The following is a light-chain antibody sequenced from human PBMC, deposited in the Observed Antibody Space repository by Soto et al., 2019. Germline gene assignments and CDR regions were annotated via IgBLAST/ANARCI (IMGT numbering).Light chain of an antibody. CDR1: SSDVGGYDY. Sequence: QSALTQPASVSGSPGQSITLSCTGTSSDVGGYDYVSWYQQHPGKAPKLIISEVSNRPSGVSNRFSGSKSGNMASLTISGLQAEDEADYYCSSYSSSSIWVFGGGTKVTVL. J-gene: IGLJ3*02. V-gene: IGLV2-14*01. CDR2: EVS. CDR3: SSYSSSSIWV.